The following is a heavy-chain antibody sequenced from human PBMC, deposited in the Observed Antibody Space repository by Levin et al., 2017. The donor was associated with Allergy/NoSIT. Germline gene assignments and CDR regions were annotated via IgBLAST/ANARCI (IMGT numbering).Heavy chain of an antibody. D-gene: IGHD6-19*01. CDR3: ARFSRGSAWYLHY. CDR2: IFYTGAT. J-gene: IGHJ4*02. Sequence: PSETLSLTCSVSGGSINNYYWGWIRHPPGKGLEWVGHIFYTGATTYNPSLKGRVTMSVDASQNQVSLKLSSVTAADTAMYYCARFSRGSAWYLHYWGQGILVTVSS. V-gene: IGHV4-59*13. CDR1: GGSINNYY.